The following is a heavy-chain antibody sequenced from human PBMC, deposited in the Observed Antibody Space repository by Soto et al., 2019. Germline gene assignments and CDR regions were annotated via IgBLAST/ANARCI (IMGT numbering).Heavy chain of an antibody. D-gene: IGHD1-26*01. J-gene: IGHJ5*02. CDR2: INPHGGST. V-gene: IGHV1-46*01. CDR1: RDTFTSYY. CDR3: ARSSGANFGIIIEGTNWFAP. Sequence: SVKVSFKAPRDTFTSYYINWGRQAPVQGLEWIGVINPHGGSTVYAQKFQGRVTMTRDTSASTVYMELSSLRSEDTAVYYCARSSGANFGIIIEGTNWFAPWGQGTLVTVYS.